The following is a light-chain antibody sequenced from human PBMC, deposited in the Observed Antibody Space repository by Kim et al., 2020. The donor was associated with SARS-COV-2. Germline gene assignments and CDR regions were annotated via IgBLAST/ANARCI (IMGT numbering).Light chain of an antibody. V-gene: IGKV4-1*01. J-gene: IGKJ3*01. Sequence: ATINCKSSQSVLYNSNNKNYLSWFQQRPGQPPKLLISWASTRESGVHDRCSGSGSGTDFTLTISSRQAEDMAVYYCQQYYSLPFTFGPGTKVDSK. CDR2: WAS. CDR1: QSVLYNSNNKNY. CDR3: QQYYSLPFT.